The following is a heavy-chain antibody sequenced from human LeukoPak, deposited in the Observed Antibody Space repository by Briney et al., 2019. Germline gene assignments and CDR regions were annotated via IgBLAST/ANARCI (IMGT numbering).Heavy chain of an antibody. CDR1: GFTFSSYE. J-gene: IGHJ6*02. Sequence: GRSLRVSCAASGFTFSSYEMNWVRQAPGKGLEWVSYISSSGSTIYYADSVKGRFTISRDNAKNSLYLQMNSLRAEDTAVYYCARDLVVAVAGTGYYYYGMDVWGQGTTVTVSS. CDR2: ISSSGSTI. CDR3: ARDLVVAVAGTGYYYYGMDV. V-gene: IGHV3-48*03. D-gene: IGHD6-19*01.